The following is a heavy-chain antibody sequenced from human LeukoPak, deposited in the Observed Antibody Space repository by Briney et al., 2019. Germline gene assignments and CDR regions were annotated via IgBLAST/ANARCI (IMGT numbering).Heavy chain of an antibody. V-gene: IGHV4-34*01. J-gene: IGHJ4*02. CDR1: GGSFSGYY. D-gene: IGHD2-2*01. CDR2: INHSGST. Sequence: SETLSLTCAVYGGSFSGYYWSWIRQPPGKGLEWIGEINHSGSTNYNPSLKSRVTISVDTSKNQFSLKLSSVTAADTAVYYCARDQQLLGLDYWGQGTLVTVSS. CDR3: ARDQQLLGLDY.